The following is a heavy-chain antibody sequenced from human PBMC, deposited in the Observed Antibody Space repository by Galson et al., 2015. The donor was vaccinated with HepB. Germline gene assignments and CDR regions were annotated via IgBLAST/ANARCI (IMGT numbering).Heavy chain of an antibody. CDR3: ARSPGIVGASLAAFDI. CDR2: ISAYNGNT. Sequence: SVKVSCKASGYTFTSYGISWVRQAPGQGLEWMGWISAYNGNTNYAQKLQGRVTMTTDTSTSTAYMELRSLRSDDTAVYYCARSPGIVGASLAAFDIWGQGTMVTVSS. D-gene: IGHD1-26*01. J-gene: IGHJ3*02. V-gene: IGHV1-18*04. CDR1: GYTFTSYG.